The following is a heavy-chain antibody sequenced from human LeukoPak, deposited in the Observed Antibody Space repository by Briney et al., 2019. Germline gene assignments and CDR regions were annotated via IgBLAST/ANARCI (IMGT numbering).Heavy chain of an antibody. J-gene: IGHJ3*02. V-gene: IGHV1-2*06. D-gene: IGHD6-19*01. CDR3: ARDIAVAGTRRDAFDI. Sequence: ASVKVSCKASGYTFTGYYVHWVRQAPGQGLEWMGRINPNSGGTNYAQKFQGRVTMTRDTSISTAYMELSRLRSDDTAVYYCARDIAVAGTRRDAFDIWGQGTMVTVSS. CDR1: GYTFTGYY. CDR2: INPNSGGT.